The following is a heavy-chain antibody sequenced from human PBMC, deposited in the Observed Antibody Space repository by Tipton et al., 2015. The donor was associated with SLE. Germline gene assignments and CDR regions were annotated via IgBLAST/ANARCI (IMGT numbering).Heavy chain of an antibody. D-gene: IGHD1-26*01. CDR1: GFTFSSYA. CDR2: MSGSGGST. V-gene: IGHV3-23*01. J-gene: IGHJ4*02. CDR3: AKVRWELPDDY. Sequence: SLRLSCAASGFTFSSYAMSWVRQAPGKGLEWVSAMSGSGGSTYYADSVKGRFTISRENTKNTQYRQMNSLRAEDTAVYYCAKVRWELPDDYWGQGTLVTVSS.